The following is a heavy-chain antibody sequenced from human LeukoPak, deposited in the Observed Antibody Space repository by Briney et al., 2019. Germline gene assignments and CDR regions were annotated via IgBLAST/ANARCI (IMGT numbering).Heavy chain of an antibody. CDR1: GFTFSDYY. J-gene: IGHJ3*02. CDR2: ISSSGSTI. CDR3: ARSPYYYDSSGYYFPDAFDI. D-gene: IGHD3-22*01. Sequence: GGSLRLSCAASGFTFSDYYMSWIRQAPGKGLEWVSYISSSGSTIYYADSVKGRFTISRDNAKNSLYLQMNSLRAEDTAVYYCARSPYYYDSSGYYFPDAFDIWGQGTMVTVSS. V-gene: IGHV3-11*04.